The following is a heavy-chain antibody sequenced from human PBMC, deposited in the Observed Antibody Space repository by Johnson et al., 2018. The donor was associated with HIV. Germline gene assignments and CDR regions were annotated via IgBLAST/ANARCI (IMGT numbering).Heavy chain of an antibody. CDR2: IYSGGNT. D-gene: IGHD3-22*01. V-gene: IGHV3-53*01. Sequence: VQLVESGGGSIQPGGSLRLSCAASGFSISYDYMSWVRQAPGKGLEWVSSIYSGGNTYHADSVMGRFTISRDKSENTVYLQMNRLRAEDTAVYCCARAYSDIRGYYPHAFHVWGQGTVVIVSS. CDR1: GFSISYDY. J-gene: IGHJ3*01. CDR3: ARAYSDIRGYYPHAFHV.